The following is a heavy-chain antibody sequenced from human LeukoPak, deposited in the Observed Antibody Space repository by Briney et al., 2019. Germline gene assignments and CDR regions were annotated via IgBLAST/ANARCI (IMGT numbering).Heavy chain of an antibody. CDR2: IYYSGST. CDR1: GGSISSHY. D-gene: IGHD3-22*01. V-gene: IGHV4-59*11. Sequence: PSETLSLTCTVSGGSISSHYWSWIRQPPGKGLEWIGYIYYSGSTNYNPSLKSRVTISVDTSKNQFSLKLSSVTAADTALYYCAKGSSGYFFDLWGQGTLVTVSS. CDR3: AKGSSGYFFDL. J-gene: IGHJ4*02.